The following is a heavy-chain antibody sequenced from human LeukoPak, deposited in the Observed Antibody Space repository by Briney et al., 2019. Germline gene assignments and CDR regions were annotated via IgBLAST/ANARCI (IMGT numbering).Heavy chain of an antibody. CDR1: GGSISSYY. Sequence: KTSETLSLTCTVSGGSISSYYWSWIRQPPGKGLEWIGYIYYSGSTYYNPSLKSRVTISVDTSKNQFSLKLSSVTAADTAVYYCARHEDYDFWSGYPVGTFDYWGQGTLVTVSS. CDR2: IYYSGST. D-gene: IGHD3-3*01. CDR3: ARHEDYDFWSGYPVGTFDY. J-gene: IGHJ4*02. V-gene: IGHV4-59*08.